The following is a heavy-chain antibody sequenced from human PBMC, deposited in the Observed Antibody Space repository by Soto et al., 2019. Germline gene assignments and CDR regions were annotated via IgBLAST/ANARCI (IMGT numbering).Heavy chain of an antibody. CDR2: ISWNSGNI. Sequence: SLRLSCAASGFTFEDYSMHWVRQVLGKGLEWVSSISWNSGNIGYADSVKGRFTTSRDNAKNTLYLQMNSLRAEDTAVYYCAKDGPYYDYWGQGTLVTVSS. CDR3: AKDGPYYDY. D-gene: IGHD2-21*01. J-gene: IGHJ4*02. V-gene: IGHV3-9*01. CDR1: GFTFEDYS.